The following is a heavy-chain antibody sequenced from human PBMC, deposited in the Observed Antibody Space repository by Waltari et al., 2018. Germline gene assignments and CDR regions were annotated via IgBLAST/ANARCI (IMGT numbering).Heavy chain of an antibody. CDR3: AGMDYDILTGPIDY. J-gene: IGHJ4*02. D-gene: IGHD3-9*01. Sequence: EVQLVESGGGLVQPGGSLRLSCAASGFTFSSYWMPWVRQAPGKGLVWVSRINSDGSSTSYADSVKGRFTISRDNAKNTLYLQMNSLRAEDTAVYYCAGMDYDILTGPIDYWGQGTLVTVSS. CDR2: INSDGSST. CDR1: GFTFSSYW. V-gene: IGHV3-74*01.